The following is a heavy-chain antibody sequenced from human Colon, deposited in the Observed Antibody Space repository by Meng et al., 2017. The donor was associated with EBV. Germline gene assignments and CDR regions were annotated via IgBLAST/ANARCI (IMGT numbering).Heavy chain of an antibody. CDR2: IYHSGST. V-gene: IGHV4-4*03. CDR3: ARVGAYCGGDCYHPR. D-gene: IGHD2-21*02. Sequence: VQLRGSGPGLVSPPGTPCLTWAVSGGSLRSRNWWSWVRQPPGKGLEWIGEIYHSGSTNYNPSLKSRVTISVDESKNQFSLRLSSVTAADTAVYYCARVGAYCGGDCYHPRWGQGTLVTVSS. J-gene: IGHJ4*02. CDR1: GGSLRSRNW.